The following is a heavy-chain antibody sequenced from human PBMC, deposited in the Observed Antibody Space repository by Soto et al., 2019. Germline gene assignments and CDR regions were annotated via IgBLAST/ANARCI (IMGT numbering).Heavy chain of an antibody. CDR1: GFTFSSYA. CDR3: AKGRGQNWNFDY. CDR2: ISGSGGTA. J-gene: IGHJ4*02. Sequence: EVQLLESGGSSVQPGGSVRLSCAASGFTFSSYAMHWVRRPPGKGLEWVSSISGSGGTAYYADSVKGRFSISRDSLVNTLYLQMNSLRAEDTAVYYCAKGRGQNWNFDYWGQGTLVTVSP. V-gene: IGHV3-23*01. D-gene: IGHD1-1*01.